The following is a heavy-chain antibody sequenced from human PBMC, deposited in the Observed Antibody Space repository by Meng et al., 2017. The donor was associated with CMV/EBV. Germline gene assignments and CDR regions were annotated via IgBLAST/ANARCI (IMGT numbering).Heavy chain of an antibody. V-gene: IGHV1-69*12. J-gene: IGHJ5*02. CDR1: GGTFSSYS. Sequence: QVLLVVAGGEVKSPVSSVTVSCKASGGTFSSYSISCVRQAPEQWLEWLVGTSPNCGTSNYSQKFQGRVTISADESTSTAYMELSSLKSEDTAVYYCARIRSQPVVLLCFGEFVPWGQGTLVTVSS. CDR3: ARIRSQPVVLLCFGEFVP. D-gene: IGHD3-10*01. CDR2: TSPNCGTS.